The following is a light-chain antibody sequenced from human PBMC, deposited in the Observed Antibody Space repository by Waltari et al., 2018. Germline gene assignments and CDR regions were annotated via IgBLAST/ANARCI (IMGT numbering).Light chain of an antibody. CDR2: GAS. Sequence: DIELTQSPGTLSLSPGERATLSCRASQGVSRALAWYQQKPGQAPRLLIYGASSMDTGIPDKFSGSGSGTDFSLTISRLEPEDFAVYFCQHYVRLPATFGQGTKVEIK. CDR3: QHYVRLPAT. J-gene: IGKJ1*01. CDR1: QGVSRA. V-gene: IGKV3-20*01.